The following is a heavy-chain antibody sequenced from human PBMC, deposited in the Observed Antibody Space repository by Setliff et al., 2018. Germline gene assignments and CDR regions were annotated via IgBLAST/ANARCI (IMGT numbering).Heavy chain of an antibody. Sequence: NPSETLSLTCTVSGGSISSSSYYWGWIRQPPGKGLEWIGSVYHSGSTYYNPSLKSRVTISVDTSKSQFSLKLSSVTAADTAVYYCARDLLGGFDCWGQGTLVTVS. J-gene: IGHJ4*02. V-gene: IGHV4-39*07. CDR3: ARDLLGGFDC. CDR2: VYHSGST. D-gene: IGHD3-16*01. CDR1: GGSISSSSYY.